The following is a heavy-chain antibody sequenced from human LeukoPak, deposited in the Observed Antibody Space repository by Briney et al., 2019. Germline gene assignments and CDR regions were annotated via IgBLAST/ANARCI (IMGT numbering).Heavy chain of an antibody. CDR2: ISGSGGST. CDR1: GFTFSSYA. V-gene: IGHV3-23*01. Sequence: GGSLRLSCAASGFTFSSYAMSWVRQAPGKGLEWVSAISGSGGSTYYADSVKGRFTISRDNSKNTLYLQMNSLRAEDTAVYYCAKISGIGLTATYYFDYWGQGTLVTVSS. CDR3: AKISGIGLTATYYFDY. D-gene: IGHD2-21*01. J-gene: IGHJ4*02.